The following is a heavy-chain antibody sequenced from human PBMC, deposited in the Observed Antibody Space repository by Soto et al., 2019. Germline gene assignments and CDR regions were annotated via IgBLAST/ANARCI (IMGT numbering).Heavy chain of an antibody. CDR2: IYQSGST. D-gene: IGHD3-3*01. CDR3: ARAYYDFWTSYHYGMDV. Sequence: QLQLQESGSGLVKPSQTLSLTCAVSGVSISSDGYSWSWIRQPPGKGLEWIGFIYQSGSTYYNPSLWSRGTMSVDRSPNQVSLKLTSVTDADTAVYYCARAYYDFWTSYHYGMDVWGQGTTVTVS. V-gene: IGHV4-30-2*01. CDR1: GVSISSDGYS. J-gene: IGHJ6*02.